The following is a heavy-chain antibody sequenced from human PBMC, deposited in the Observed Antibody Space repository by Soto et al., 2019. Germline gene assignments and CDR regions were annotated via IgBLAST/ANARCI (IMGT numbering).Heavy chain of an antibody. CDR3: ASAELRVYDSSGYFDY. J-gene: IGHJ4*02. CDR1: GGSISSGGYS. V-gene: IGHV4-30-2*05. CDR2: IYHSGST. D-gene: IGHD3-22*01. Sequence: PSETLSLTCAVSGGSISSGGYSWTWIRQPPGKGLEWIGYIYHSGSTYYNPSLKSRVTISVDTSKNQFSLKLSSVTAADTAVYYCASAELRVYDSSGYFDYWGQGTLVTVSS.